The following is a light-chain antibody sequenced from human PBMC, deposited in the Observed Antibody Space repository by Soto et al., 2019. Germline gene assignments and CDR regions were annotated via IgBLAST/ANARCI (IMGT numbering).Light chain of an antibody. CDR2: GAS. CDR3: LQSAFSPRT. Sequence: EIVLTQSPGTVSLSPGERATLSCRAIENVAPNFLTWYQQRHGQAPRLLVSGASRRATGIPDRFVGSGSGTDFTLTISRLEPDGSAVYYCLQSAFSPRTFGQGTTLDSK. J-gene: IGKJ1*01. V-gene: IGKV3-20*01. CDR1: ENVAPNF.